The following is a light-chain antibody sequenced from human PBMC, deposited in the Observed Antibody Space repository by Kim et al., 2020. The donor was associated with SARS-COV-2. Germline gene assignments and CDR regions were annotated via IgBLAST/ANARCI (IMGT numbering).Light chain of an antibody. J-gene: IGLJ2*01. Sequence: VALRQTAGITCGGNNIGSKNVHWYQQKPGQAPVLVIYRDSNRPSGIPERFSGSNSGNTATLTISRAQAGDEADYYCQVWDSSTVVFGGGTQLTVL. CDR3: QVWDSSTVV. V-gene: IGLV3-9*01. CDR2: RDS. CDR1: NIGSKN.